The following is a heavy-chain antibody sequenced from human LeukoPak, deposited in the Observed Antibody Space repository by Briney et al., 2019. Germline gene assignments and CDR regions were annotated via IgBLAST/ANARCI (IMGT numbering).Heavy chain of an antibody. Sequence: PGGSLRPSCAASGFSFSSSWMHWVRQAPGKGLMWVSRINDDETSTSYADSVKGRFTISRDNAKNTLYLQMNSLRAEDTAVYYCATTGSGSYYDYWGQGTLVTVSS. V-gene: IGHV3-74*01. J-gene: IGHJ4*02. CDR1: GFSFSSSW. CDR2: INDDETST. D-gene: IGHD1-26*01. CDR3: ATTGSGSYYDY.